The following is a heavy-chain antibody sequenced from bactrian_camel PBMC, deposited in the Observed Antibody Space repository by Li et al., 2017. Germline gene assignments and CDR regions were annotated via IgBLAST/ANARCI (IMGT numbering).Heavy chain of an antibody. CDR1: TYTDSIDC. CDR3: AATDGGFGLRVGWPRKNEYVY. Sequence: DVQLVESGGGSVQAGGSLRLSCAASTYTDSIDCMGWFRQPQGKGREGVAGIHTERGTTYYRVSVRGRFTFSHDAVKHAAYLQMDSLKPEDSGVYYCAATDGGFGLRVGWPRKNEYVYWGQGTQVTVS. D-gene: IGHD5*01. J-gene: IGHJ4*01. V-gene: IGHV3S31*01. CDR2: IHTERGTT.